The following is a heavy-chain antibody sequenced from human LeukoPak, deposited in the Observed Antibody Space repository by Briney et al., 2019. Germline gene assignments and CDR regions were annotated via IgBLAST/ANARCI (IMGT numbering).Heavy chain of an antibody. CDR2: ISGSGGST. J-gene: IGHJ6*02. Sequence: PGGSLRLSCAASGFTFSSYAMSWVRQAPGKGLEWVSAISGSGGSTFYADSVKGRFTISRDNSKNTLYMQMNSLRAEDTAVYYCAREDPQTTVPEGMDVWGQGTTVIVSS. D-gene: IGHD4-17*01. CDR3: AREDPQTTVPEGMDV. CDR1: GFTFSSYA. V-gene: IGHV3-23*01.